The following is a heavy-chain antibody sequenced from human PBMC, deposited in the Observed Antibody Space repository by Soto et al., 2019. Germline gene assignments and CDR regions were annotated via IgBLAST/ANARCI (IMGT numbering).Heavy chain of an antibody. Sequence: PGGSLRLSCAASGFTVSSNYMSWVRQAPGKGLEWVSVIYSGGSTHYADSVKGRFTISRDNSKNTLYLQMNSLRAEDTAVYYCARVYGSGSYLNWFDPWGQGTLVTVSS. CDR3: ARVYGSGSYLNWFDP. V-gene: IGHV3-53*01. J-gene: IGHJ5*02. CDR1: GFTVSSNY. CDR2: IYSGGST. D-gene: IGHD3-10*01.